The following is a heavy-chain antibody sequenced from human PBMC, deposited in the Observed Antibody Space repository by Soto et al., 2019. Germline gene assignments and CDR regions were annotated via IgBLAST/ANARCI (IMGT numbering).Heavy chain of an antibody. V-gene: IGHV3-7*05. CDR1: GFTVSIYW. CDR3: ARGPGGSNDGTFNY. J-gene: IGHJ4*02. D-gene: IGHD2-15*01. Sequence: EVQLVESGGGLVQPGGSLRLTCAASGFTVSIYWMKWVRQTPVKGLEWVANINQDGSAKNYVDSVRGRFTISRDNAKNSLYLQMSSLRAEDTAIYYCARGPGGSNDGTFNYWGQGALVTVSS. CDR2: INQDGSAK.